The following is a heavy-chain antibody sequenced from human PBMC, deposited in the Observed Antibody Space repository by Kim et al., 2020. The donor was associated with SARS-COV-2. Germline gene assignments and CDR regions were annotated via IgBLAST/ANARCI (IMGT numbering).Heavy chain of an antibody. D-gene: IGHD6-13*01. CDR2: ISSSGSTI. V-gene: IGHV3-48*03. CDR3: ARFGPQYSSSWYVVDY. J-gene: IGHJ4*02. CDR1: GFTFSSYE. Sequence: GGSLRISCAASGFTFSSYEMNWVRQAPGKGLEWVSYISSSGSTIYYADSVKGRFTISRDNAKNSLYLQMNSLRAEDTAVYYCARFGPQYSSSWYVVDYWGQGTLVTVSS.